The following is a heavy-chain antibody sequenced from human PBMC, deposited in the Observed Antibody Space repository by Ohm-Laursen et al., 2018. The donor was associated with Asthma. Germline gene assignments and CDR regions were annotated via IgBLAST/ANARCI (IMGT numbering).Heavy chain of an antibody. CDR2: ISSSSSSYT. Sequence: SLRLSCAASGFTFSDYYMSWIRQAPGKGLEWVSYISSSSSSYTDYADSVKGRFTISRDNANNSLHLQMNSLRAEDTAVYYCARIGSFSAGIYFDSWGQGTLVTVSS. CDR3: ARIGSFSAGIYFDS. J-gene: IGHJ4*02. D-gene: IGHD6-19*01. V-gene: IGHV3-11*03. CDR1: GFTFSDYY.